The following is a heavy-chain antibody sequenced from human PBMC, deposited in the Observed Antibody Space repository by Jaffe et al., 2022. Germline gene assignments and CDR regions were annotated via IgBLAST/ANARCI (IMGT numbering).Heavy chain of an antibody. J-gene: IGHJ5*02. Sequence: QVQLVQSGAEVKKPGASVKVSCKASGYTFTSYDINWVRQATGQGLEWMGWMNPNSGNTGYAQKFQGRVTMTRNTSISTAYMELSSLRSEDTAVYYCARGPRQWLGRCNWFDPWGQGTLVTVSS. CDR3: ARGPRQWLGRCNWFDP. CDR1: GYTFTSYD. V-gene: IGHV1-8*01. D-gene: IGHD6-19*01. CDR2: MNPNSGNT.